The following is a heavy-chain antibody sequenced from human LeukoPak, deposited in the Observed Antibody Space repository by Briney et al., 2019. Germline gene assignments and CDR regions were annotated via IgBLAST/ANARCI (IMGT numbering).Heavy chain of an antibody. Sequence: GEPLPISCQVSGYGFTRYCIGWVRPMPGKRQERMGIIYPGDSGPTYSPSCQGQVTISVDKSICSAYLQWSSLQASDTAMYYCGMSGDRVPLQDDVFDVWGQGTMVTVST. V-gene: IGHV5-51*01. CDR1: GYGFTRYC. D-gene: IGHD1-26*01. J-gene: IGHJ3*01. CDR2: IYPGDSGP. CDR3: GMSGDRVPLQDDVFDV.